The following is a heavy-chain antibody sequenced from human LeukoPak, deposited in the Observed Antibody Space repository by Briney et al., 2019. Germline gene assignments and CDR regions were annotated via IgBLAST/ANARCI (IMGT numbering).Heavy chain of an antibody. CDR1: GGSISSYF. CDR2: IDYSGST. J-gene: IGHJ6*03. V-gene: IGHV4-59*01. D-gene: IGHD2-2*01. Sequence: SETLSLTCTVSGGSISSYFWNWIRQPPGKGLEWIGYIDYSGSTNYNPSLKSRVTILVDTSKNHFSLKLSSLTAADTAVYYCARGYCSSTSCLYYYYYYMDVWGKGTTVTVSS. CDR3: ARGYCSSTSCLYYYYYYMDV.